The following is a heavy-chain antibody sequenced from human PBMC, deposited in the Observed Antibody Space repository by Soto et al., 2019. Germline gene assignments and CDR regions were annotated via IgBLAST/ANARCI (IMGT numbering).Heavy chain of an antibody. CDR1: VFVFSDFL. CDR2: IHPGDSHT. Sequence: XESLKIFFEASVFVFSDFLVVWVRQMPGKGLDWVGIIHPGDSHTIYSPSLQGQVTISADRSVSTIYLQWNSLKPSDTAMYYCAKRAYTPYHLRSFDWFDPWGKGTLVTVSS. V-gene: IGHV5-51*01. CDR3: AKRAYTPYHLRSFDWFDP. J-gene: IGHJ5*02. D-gene: IGHD3-10*01.